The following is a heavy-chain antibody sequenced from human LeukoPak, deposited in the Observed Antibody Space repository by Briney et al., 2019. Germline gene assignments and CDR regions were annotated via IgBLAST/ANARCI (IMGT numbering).Heavy chain of an antibody. V-gene: IGHV1-2*02. Sequence: ASVKVSCKASGYTFTGYYMHWVRQAPGQGLEWMGWINPNSGGTNYAQKFQGRVTMTRDTSISTAYMELSRLISDDTAVYYCARVSSISGWYNDAFDIWGQGTMVTVSS. CDR2: INPNSGGT. CDR3: ARVSSISGWYNDAFDI. CDR1: GYTFTGYY. D-gene: IGHD6-19*01. J-gene: IGHJ3*02.